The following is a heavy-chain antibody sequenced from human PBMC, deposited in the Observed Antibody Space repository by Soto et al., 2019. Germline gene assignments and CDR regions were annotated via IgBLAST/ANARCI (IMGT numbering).Heavy chain of an antibody. D-gene: IGHD3-3*01. V-gene: IGHV2-5*02. CDR2: IYWDDDK. CDR1: GFSLTTSGVG. Sequence: QITLNESGPTQVKPRQTLTLTCTFSGFSLTTSGVGVGWIRHSPGKAPAWLALIYWDDDKRYSPSLKSRLTSTNDPSNPQVVLTMAYLDHADTATYYCAHRVLRTVFGMVTTTAIYFDFWGQGTPV. CDR3: AHRVLRTVFGMVTTTAIYFDF. J-gene: IGHJ4*02.